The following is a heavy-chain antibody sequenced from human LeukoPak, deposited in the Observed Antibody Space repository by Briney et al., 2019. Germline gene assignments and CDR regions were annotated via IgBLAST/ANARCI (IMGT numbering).Heavy chain of an antibody. CDR3: ARDRAVPHYYYGMDV. D-gene: IGHD6-19*01. J-gene: IGHJ6*02. CDR1: GASIGLHY. CDR2: IYTSGTS. Sequence: SETLSLTCTVSGASIGLHYWSWIRQPAGKGLEWIGRIYTSGTSNYSPSLKSRVTMSLDLSKNQLSLKLNSVTAADTAVYYCARDRAVPHYYYGMDVWGQGTTVTVSS. V-gene: IGHV4-4*07.